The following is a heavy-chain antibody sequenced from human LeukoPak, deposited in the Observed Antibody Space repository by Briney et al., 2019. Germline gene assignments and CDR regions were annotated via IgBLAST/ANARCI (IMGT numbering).Heavy chain of an antibody. V-gene: IGHV4-34*01. CDR3: ARGHYYGSGSYYNGGYYYGMDV. J-gene: IGHJ6*04. CDR2: INHSGST. CDR1: GGSFSGYD. D-gene: IGHD3-10*01. Sequence: SETLSLTCAVYGGSFSGYDWSWIRQPPGKGLEWIGEINHSGSTNYNPSLKSRVTISVDTYKNQFSLKLSSVTAADTAVYYCARGHYYGSGSYYNGGYYYGMDVWGKGTTVSVSS.